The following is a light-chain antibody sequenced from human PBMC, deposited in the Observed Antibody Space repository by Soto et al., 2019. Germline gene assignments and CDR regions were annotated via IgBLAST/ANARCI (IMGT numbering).Light chain of an antibody. CDR2: AAI. V-gene: IGKV1-39*01. J-gene: IGKJ1*01. CDR1: QSISTY. Sequence: DIHMTQSPSSLSSSVGDRVTITCLSSQSISTYLNWYQQKPGKAPKLLIFAAISLQSGVPSRFSGRGSGTDFTLTISSLQPEDFATYSCQQTYINSRTFGQGTKVDIK. CDR3: QQTYINSRT.